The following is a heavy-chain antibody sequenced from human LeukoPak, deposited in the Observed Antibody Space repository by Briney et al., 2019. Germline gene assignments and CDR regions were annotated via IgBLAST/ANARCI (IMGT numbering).Heavy chain of an antibody. CDR2: INHSGSI. CDR1: GGSFTAYY. V-gene: IGHV4-34*01. J-gene: IGHJ4*02. CDR3: AMVVWGSYFDY. D-gene: IGHD3-16*01. Sequence: PSETLSLTCAVYGGSFTAYYWSVIRQPPGKGLEWIGEINHSGSINYNPSLKSRVTTSVDTSTNQFSLKLSSVTAAETAVYYCAMVVWGSYFDYWGQGTLVTVSS.